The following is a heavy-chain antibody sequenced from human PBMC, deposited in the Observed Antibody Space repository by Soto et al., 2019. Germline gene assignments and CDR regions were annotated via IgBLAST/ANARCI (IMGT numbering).Heavy chain of an antibody. Sequence: EVQLVESGGTLVQPGGSLRLSCAASGFDASVNYMTWVRQAPGKGLEWVSAINSAGSTFYADSVKGRFTIYRDNYKNTLYLQMNSLRVEDTAMYYCVRENYSYGMDVWGQGTAVTVSS. CDR3: VRENYSYGMDV. CDR2: INSAGST. V-gene: IGHV3-66*01. CDR1: GFDASVNY. J-gene: IGHJ6*02.